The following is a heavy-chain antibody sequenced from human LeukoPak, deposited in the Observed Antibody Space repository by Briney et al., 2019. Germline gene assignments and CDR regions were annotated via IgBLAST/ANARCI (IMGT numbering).Heavy chain of an antibody. D-gene: IGHD3-10*01. CDR1: GFTFSSYT. CDR2: ISTSSSYI. CDR3: AKDPASYYGSGSYSPNWFDP. Sequence: GGSLRLSCAASGFTFSSYTMNWVRQAPGKGLEWVSSISTSSSYIYYADSVKGRFTISRDNSKNTLYLQMNSLRAEDTAVYYCAKDPASYYGSGSYSPNWFDPWGQGTLVTASS. V-gene: IGHV3-21*04. J-gene: IGHJ5*02.